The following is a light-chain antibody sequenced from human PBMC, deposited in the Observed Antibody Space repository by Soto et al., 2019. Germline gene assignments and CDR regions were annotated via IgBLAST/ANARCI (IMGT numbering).Light chain of an antibody. J-gene: IGKJ5*01. CDR2: AAS. CDR3: QQLNSYPIT. CDR1: QDISNY. V-gene: IGKV1-9*01. Sequence: DIQMTQSPSSLSASVGDRVTITGQASQDISNYLNWYQQKPGKAPKLLIFAASTLQSGAPSRFSGSGSGTEFTLIISSLQPEDFATYYCQQLNSYPITFGQGTRLEIK.